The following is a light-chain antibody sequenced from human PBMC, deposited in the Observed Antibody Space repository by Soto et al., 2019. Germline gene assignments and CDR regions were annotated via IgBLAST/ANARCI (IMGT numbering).Light chain of an antibody. CDR3: QQYNSYPGT. CDR2: DAS. CDR1: QSISSW. J-gene: IGKJ2*02. Sequence: DIQMTQSPPTLSASVGDRVTITCRASQSISSWLAWYQQKPGKAPKLLIYDASSLESGVPSRFSGSGSGTEFTLTISSLQPDDFATYYCQQYNSYPGTFGQGTKLEIK. V-gene: IGKV1-5*01.